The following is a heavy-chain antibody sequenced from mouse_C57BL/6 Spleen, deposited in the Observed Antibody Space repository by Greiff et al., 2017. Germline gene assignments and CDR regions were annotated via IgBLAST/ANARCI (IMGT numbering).Heavy chain of an antibody. V-gene: IGHV2-2*01. CDR2: IWSGGST. CDR1: GFSLTSYG. CDR3: ASCHYYGSSYPYWYFDV. Sequence: QVQLKESGPGLVQPSQSLSITCTVSGFSLTSYGVHWVRQSPGKGLEWLGVIWSGGSTDYNAAFISRLSISKDNSKSQVFFKMNSLQADDTAIYYCASCHYYGSSYPYWYFDVWGTGTTVTVSS. J-gene: IGHJ1*03. D-gene: IGHD1-1*01.